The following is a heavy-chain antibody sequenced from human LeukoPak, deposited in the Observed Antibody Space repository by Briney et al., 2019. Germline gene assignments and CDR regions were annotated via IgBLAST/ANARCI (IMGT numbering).Heavy chain of an antibody. CDR1: GGSLSSGYFY. Sequence: PSETLSLTCTVSGGSLSSGYFYWSWIRQPPGKGLEWVGYIYSSVTIYYNPSLKSRVTISLDTSKNQFSLKLSSVTAADTAVYYCARGGSGYALNWFDPWGQGTLVTVSS. D-gene: IGHD5-12*01. V-gene: IGHV4-61*01. CDR2: IYSSVTI. J-gene: IGHJ5*02. CDR3: ARGGSGYALNWFDP.